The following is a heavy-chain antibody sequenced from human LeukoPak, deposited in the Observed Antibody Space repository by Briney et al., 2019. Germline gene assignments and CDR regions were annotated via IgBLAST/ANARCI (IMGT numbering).Heavy chain of an antibody. V-gene: IGHV3-23*01. CDR2: ISGSGGSI. Sequence: GGSLRLSCSASGFTFSSYAMSWVRQAPGKGLEWVSVISGSGGSIYYADSVKGRFTISRDNSKNTLYLQMNSLRAEDTAIYYCAIEGGTYDFFGGFFDYWGQGTLVTVSS. CDR3: AIEGGTYDFFGGFFDY. CDR1: GFTFSSYA. D-gene: IGHD3-3*01. J-gene: IGHJ4*02.